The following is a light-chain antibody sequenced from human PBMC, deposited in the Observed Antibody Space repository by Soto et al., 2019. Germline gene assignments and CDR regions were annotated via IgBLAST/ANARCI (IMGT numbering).Light chain of an antibody. J-gene: IGKJ2*01. CDR3: QQYHNWPPQYT. CDR1: QTVSSN. V-gene: IGKV3-15*01. Sequence: EIVMTQSPATLSVSPRERATLSCRASQTVSSNLAWYQQKPGQAPRLLIYGASTRATGVPARFSGSGSGTGFTLTVSSLQSEDFAVYYCQQYHNWPPQYTFGQGTKLQIK. CDR2: GAS.